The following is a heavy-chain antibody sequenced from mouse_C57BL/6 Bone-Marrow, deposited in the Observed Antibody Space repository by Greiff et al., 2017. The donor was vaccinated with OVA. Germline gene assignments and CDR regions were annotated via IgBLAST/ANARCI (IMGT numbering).Heavy chain of an antibody. V-gene: IGHV1-72*01. J-gene: IGHJ1*03. CDR2: IDPNSGGN. Sequence: VQLQQPGAELVKPGASVKLSCKASGYTFTSYWMHWVKQRPGRGLEWIGRIDPNSGGNKYNEKFKSKATLNVDKPSSTAYMQLSSLTSEYSAVYYCARSPYYYGSIHWYFDVWGTGTTVTVSS. CDR1: GYTFTSYW. D-gene: IGHD1-1*01. CDR3: ARSPYYYGSIHWYFDV.